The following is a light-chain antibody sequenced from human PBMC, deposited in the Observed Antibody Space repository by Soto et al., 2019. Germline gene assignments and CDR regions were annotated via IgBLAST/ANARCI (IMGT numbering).Light chain of an antibody. CDR3: QQYNSYSPHT. CDR2: DAS. J-gene: IGKJ4*01. Sequence: DIQSTESLSTPSSSVGDRGTITCRSSQSISSWLAWYQQKPGKAPKLLIFDASSLESGVPSRFSGSGSGAEFTPTISSLQPDDSATYYCQQYNSYSPHTFGGGTKVDTK. V-gene: IGKV1-5*01. CDR1: QSISSW.